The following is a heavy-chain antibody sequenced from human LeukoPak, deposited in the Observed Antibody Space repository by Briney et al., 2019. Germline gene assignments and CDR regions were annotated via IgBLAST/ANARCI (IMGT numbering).Heavy chain of an antibody. V-gene: IGHV3-74*01. CDR1: DFTFSTYW. Sequence: PGGSLRLSCTASDFTFSTYWVHWVRQAPGKGLIWVARIPPEASRTTYADSVKGQFTISRDNAKNTVYLQMNSLRVDDTAIYFCAGEFSGAREVWGQGTMVTVSS. D-gene: IGHD3-10*01. CDR2: IPPEASRT. J-gene: IGHJ3*01. CDR3: AGEFSGAREV.